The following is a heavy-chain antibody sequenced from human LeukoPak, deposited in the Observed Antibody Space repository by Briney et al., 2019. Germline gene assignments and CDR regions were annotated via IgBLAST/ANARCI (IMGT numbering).Heavy chain of an antibody. CDR2: INPNSGGT. CDR1: GYTFTGYY. Sequence: ASVEVSCKASGYTFTGYYMHWVRQAPGQGLEWMGWINPNSGGTNYAQKFQGRVTMTRDTSISTAYMELSRLRSDDTAVYYCARTRPGVRGVMPPDFDYWGQGTLVTVSS. J-gene: IGHJ4*02. V-gene: IGHV1-2*02. D-gene: IGHD3-10*01. CDR3: ARTRPGVRGVMPPDFDY.